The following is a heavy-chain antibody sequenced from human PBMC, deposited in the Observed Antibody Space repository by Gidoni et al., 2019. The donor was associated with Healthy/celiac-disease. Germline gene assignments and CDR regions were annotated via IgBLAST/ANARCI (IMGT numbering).Heavy chain of an antibody. CDR2: ISSNGGSI. J-gene: IGHJ5*02. CDR3: ARDATGTTSPFDP. Sequence: EVQLVESGGGLVQPGGSLRLSVAAAGFTFSSYAMHWVRQAPGKGMEYVSVISSNGGSIYYANSVKGSFTISRANSKDTLYLQMGSLRAEDMAVYYCARDATGTTSPFDPWGQGTLVTVSS. CDR1: GFTFSSYA. D-gene: IGHD1-7*01. V-gene: IGHV3-64*01.